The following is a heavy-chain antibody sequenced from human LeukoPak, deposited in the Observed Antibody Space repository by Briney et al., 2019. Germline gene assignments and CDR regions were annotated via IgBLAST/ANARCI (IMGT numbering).Heavy chain of an antibody. CDR1: GFTFSSYA. V-gene: IGHV3-30*04. D-gene: IGHD7-27*01. CDR3: ARGHWGLDS. Sequence: PGRSLRLSCAASGFTFSSYAMHWVRQAPGKGLEWVAVISYDGSNRYYADSVKGRFTISRDNARNSLYLQMNSLRAEDTAVYYCARGHWGLDSWGQGTLVSVSS. J-gene: IGHJ4*02. CDR2: ISYDGSNR.